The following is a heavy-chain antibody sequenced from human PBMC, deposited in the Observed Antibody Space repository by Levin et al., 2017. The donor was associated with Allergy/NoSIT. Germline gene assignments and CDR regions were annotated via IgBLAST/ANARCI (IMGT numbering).Heavy chain of an antibody. CDR2: IKGDGSNT. CDR3: ARDRGYSMDV. V-gene: IGHV3-74*01. CDR1: DITFSRSW. J-gene: IGHJ6*04. D-gene: IGHD1-1*01. Sequence: GGSLRLSCAASDITFSRSWMHWVRQAPGKGLVWVSYIKGDGSNTNYADSAKGRFTISRDNAKNTLYLQMNSLGAEDTGVYYCARDRGYSMDVWGKGTTVTVSS.